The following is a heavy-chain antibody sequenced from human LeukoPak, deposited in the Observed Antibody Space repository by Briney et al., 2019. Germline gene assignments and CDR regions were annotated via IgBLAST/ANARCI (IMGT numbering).Heavy chain of an antibody. Sequence: ASVKVSCKASGYTFTSYDISWVRQAPGQGLEWMGWISAYNGNTNYAQKLQGRVTMTTDTSTSTAYMELRSLRSDDTAVYYCARGGGRITIFGVVIGNWFDPWGQGTLVTVSS. CDR2: ISAYNGNT. V-gene: IGHV1-18*01. J-gene: IGHJ5*02. D-gene: IGHD3-3*01. CDR3: ARGGGRITIFGVVIGNWFDP. CDR1: GYTFTSYD.